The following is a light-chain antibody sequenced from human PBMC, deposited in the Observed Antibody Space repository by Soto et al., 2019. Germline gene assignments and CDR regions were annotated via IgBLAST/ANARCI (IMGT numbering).Light chain of an antibody. J-gene: IGKJ4*01. CDR2: DAS. CDR1: QDISNY. V-gene: IGKV1-5*01. CDR3: QQYNSYSPL. Sequence: DIQMTQSPSSLSASVGDRVTITCQASQDISNYLNWYQQKPGKAPKLLIYDASSLESGVPSRFSGSGSGTEFTLTISSLQPDDFATYYCQQYNSYSPLFGGGTKVDIK.